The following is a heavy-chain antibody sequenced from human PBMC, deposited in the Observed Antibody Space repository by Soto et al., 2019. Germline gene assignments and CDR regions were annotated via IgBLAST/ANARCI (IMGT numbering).Heavy chain of an antibody. CDR2: IKSKIDGGTT. J-gene: IGHJ4*01. CDR3: TTDSLFTGQLVRMDN. V-gene: IGHV3-15*07. Sequence: GGSLRLSCAASGFTFSDAWINWVRQAPGKGLEWVGRIKSKIDGGTTDFAAPVKGRFAISRDDSRDMVYMEMYSLKTDDTAVYYCTTDSLFTGQLVRMDNWGHGTLVTLSS. D-gene: IGHD3-9*01. CDR1: GFTFSDAW.